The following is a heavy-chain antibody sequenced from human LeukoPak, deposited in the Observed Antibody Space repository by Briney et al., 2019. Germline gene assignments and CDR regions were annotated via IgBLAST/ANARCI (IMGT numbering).Heavy chain of an antibody. V-gene: IGHV4-34*01. CDR2: INHSGST. D-gene: IGHD2-2*01. CDR3: ARGSRYCSSTSCSFDY. CDR1: GGSFSGYY. Sequence: SETLSLTCAVYGGSFSGYYWSWIRQPPGKGLEWIGEINHSGSTNYNPSLKSRVTISVDTSKNQFSLKLSSVTAADTAVYYCARGSRYCSSTSCSFDYWGQGTLVTVSS. J-gene: IGHJ4*02.